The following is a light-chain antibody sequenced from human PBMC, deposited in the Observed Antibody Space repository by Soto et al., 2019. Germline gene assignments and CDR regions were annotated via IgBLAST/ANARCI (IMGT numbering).Light chain of an antibody. CDR1: QGISSY. J-gene: IGKJ3*01. Sequence: AIQMTQSPSSLSASTGDRVTITCRASQGISSYLAWYQQKPGKAPKLLIYAASTLQSGVPSRFSGSGSGTDFTLTISCLQSKDFATYYCQQYYSYPQTFGPGTKVDIK. CDR3: QQYYSYPQT. V-gene: IGKV1-8*01. CDR2: AAS.